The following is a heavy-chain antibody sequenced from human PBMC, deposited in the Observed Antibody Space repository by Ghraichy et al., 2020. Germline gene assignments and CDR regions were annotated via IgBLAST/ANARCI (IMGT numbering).Heavy chain of an antibody. CDR1: GDSISHYY. CDR2: VSHAGST. V-gene: IGHV4-59*12. D-gene: IGHD5-24*01. CDR3: ARRKASDIQITHDNWFDP. J-gene: IGHJ5*02. Sequence: SETLSLTCSVSGDSISHYYWNWIRQSPGKGLEWIGYVSHAGSTYYNPSLESRVTMSLDTSQNHFSLNVNSVTAADTAIYYCARRKASDIQITHDNWFDPWGQGILVAVSS.